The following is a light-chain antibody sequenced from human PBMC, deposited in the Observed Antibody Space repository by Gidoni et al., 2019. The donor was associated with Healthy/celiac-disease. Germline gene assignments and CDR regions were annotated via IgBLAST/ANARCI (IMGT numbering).Light chain of an antibody. V-gene: IGLV3-19*01. Sequence: SSELTQDPAVSVALGQTVRITCQGDSLRSYYASWYQQKPGQAPVLVIYGKNNRPSGIPDRFSGSSSGNTAYLTITGAQAEDEADYYCNSRDSSGNHYYVFGTGTKVTVL. CDR3: NSRDSSGNHYYV. CDR2: GKN. J-gene: IGLJ1*01. CDR1: SLRSYY.